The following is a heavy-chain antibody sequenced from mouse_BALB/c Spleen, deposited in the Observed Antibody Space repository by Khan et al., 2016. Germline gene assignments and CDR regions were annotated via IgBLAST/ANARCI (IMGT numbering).Heavy chain of an antibody. J-gene: IGHJ2*01. CDR3: APITGTFDY. CDR2: IDPASGHT. D-gene: IGHD4-1*01. CDR1: GFHITDTY. Sequence: VQLQQSGAELVKPGASVKLSCTASGFHITDTYMHWVKQRPAQGLEGIGRIDPASGHTQYDPTFLIKATITADTSYNKAFLQLSGLTSEDSAVHYCAPITGTFDYWGQGTALTVSS. V-gene: IGHV14-3*02.